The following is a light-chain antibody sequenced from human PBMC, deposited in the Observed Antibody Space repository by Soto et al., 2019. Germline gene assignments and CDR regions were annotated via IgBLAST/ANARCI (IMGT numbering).Light chain of an antibody. CDR1: QNVNNN. J-gene: IGKJ2*01. CDR3: QHSNPWPYN. V-gene: IGKV3-15*01. Sequence: EILMTQSPATLSVSPGERATLSCRASQNVNNNLAWYQQKPGQAPRLLIYRASTRATGIPGRFSGSGSGTEFTLTISSLQSEDSAVYHCQHSNPWPYNFGQGTKLEIK. CDR2: RAS.